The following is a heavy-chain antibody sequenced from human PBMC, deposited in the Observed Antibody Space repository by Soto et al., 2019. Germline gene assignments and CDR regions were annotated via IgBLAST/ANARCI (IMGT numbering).Heavy chain of an antibody. V-gene: IGHV3-74*01. CDR3: AIGIKNYYGVDV. CDR1: GFTFTDYW. Sequence: EVQLVESGGGLVQPGGSLRLSCAASGFTFTDYWMHWVRQAPGKGLVWVSRAKYDGITTSYADSVEGRFTISRDNAKNTVYLQMNSLRAEDTAVYYCAIGIKNYYGVDVWGQGTTVTVSS. D-gene: IGHD2-21*01. J-gene: IGHJ6*02. CDR2: AKYDGITT.